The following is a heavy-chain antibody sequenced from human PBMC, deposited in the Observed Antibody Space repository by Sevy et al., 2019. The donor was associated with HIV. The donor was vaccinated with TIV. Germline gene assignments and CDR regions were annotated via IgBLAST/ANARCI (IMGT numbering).Heavy chain of an antibody. J-gene: IGHJ4*02. Sequence: GGSLRLSCAASGFTFSDYWMNWVRQAPGKGLEWVANIKQDGSEKYYVDSVKGRFTISRDNAKNSVYLQMNSLRVEDTAVYFCAKLGFYYDSSAYDYFDYWGQGTLVTVSS. CDR3: AKLGFYYDSSAYDYFDY. D-gene: IGHD3-22*01. V-gene: IGHV3-7*01. CDR2: IKQDGSEK. CDR1: GFTFSDYW.